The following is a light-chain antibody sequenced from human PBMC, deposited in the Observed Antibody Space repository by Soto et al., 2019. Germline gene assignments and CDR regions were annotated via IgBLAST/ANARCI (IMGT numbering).Light chain of an antibody. Sequence: DIQMTQSPSSLSASLGDRVTITCRASQSINNYLNWYQQEEGKAPKLLIYAATSLQSGVPSRFSGSGSGNELTLTISSLQPGDFATYYCQQSYNSPYTFGLGTKLEIK. J-gene: IGKJ2*01. CDR2: AAT. V-gene: IGKV1-39*01. CDR3: QQSYNSPYT. CDR1: QSINNY.